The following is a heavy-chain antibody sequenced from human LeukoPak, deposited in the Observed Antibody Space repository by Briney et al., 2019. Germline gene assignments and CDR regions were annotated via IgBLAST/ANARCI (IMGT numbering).Heavy chain of an antibody. CDR3: AREVAAAGWFDP. D-gene: IGHD2-15*01. CDR1: GGSISSGGYS. Sequence: SETLSLTCAVSGGSISSGGYSWSWIRQPPGKGLEWIGYIYHSGSTYYNPSLKSRVTISVDRSKNQFSLKLSSVTAADTAVYYCAREVAAAGWFDPWGQGTLVTVSS. J-gene: IGHJ5*02. V-gene: IGHV4-30-2*01. CDR2: IYHSGST.